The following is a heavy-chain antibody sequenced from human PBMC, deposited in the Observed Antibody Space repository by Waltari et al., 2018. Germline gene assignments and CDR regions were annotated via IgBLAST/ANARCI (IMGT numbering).Heavy chain of an antibody. CDR2: IWYDGSNK. CDR1: GFTFSSYG. J-gene: IGHJ3*02. CDR3: ARGQLVPAADDAFDI. D-gene: IGHD2-2*01. Sequence: QVQLVESGGGVVQPGRSLRISCAASGFTFSSYGMHWVRQAPGKGLEWVAVIWYDGSNKYYADSVKGRFTISRDNSKNTLYLQMNSLRAEDTAVYYCARGQLVPAADDAFDIWGQGTMVTVSS. V-gene: IGHV3-33*01.